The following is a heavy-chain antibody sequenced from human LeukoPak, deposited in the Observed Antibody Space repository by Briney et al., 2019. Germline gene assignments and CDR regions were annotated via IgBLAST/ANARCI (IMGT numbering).Heavy chain of an antibody. CDR2: IRYDGSNK. V-gene: IGHV3-30*02. J-gene: IGHJ4*02. CDR3: AKRVGATTFNYFDY. CDR1: GFTCSSSG. Sequence: GGSLRLSCAASGFTCSSSGMHWVRQAPGKGLEWVAFIRYDGSNKYYADSVKGRFTISRDNSKNTLYLQMNSLRAEDTAVYYCAKRVGATTFNYFDYWGQGTLVTVSS. D-gene: IGHD1-26*01.